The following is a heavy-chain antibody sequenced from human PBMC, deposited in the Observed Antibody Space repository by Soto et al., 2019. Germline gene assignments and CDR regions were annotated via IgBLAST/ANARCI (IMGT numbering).Heavy chain of an antibody. Sequence: ASVKVSCKASGYTFTGYYMHWVRQAPGQGLEWMGWINPNSGGTNYAQKFQGRVTMTRDTSISTAYMELSRLRSDDTAVYYCARSIVVVQAARDAVWGQGTTVTVSS. CDR3: ARSIVVVQAARDAV. D-gene: IGHD2-2*01. CDR2: INPNSGGT. CDR1: GYTFTGYY. J-gene: IGHJ6*02. V-gene: IGHV1-2*02.